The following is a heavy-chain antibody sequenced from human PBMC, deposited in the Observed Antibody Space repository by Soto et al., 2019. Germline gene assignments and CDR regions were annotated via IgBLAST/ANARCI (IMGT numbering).Heavy chain of an antibody. CDR3: ARELYSCGGDCPYYMDY. CDR1: GYPFTDYF. V-gene: IGHV1-46*01. J-gene: IGHJ4*02. CDR2: ISLYHHST. D-gene: IGHD2-21*02. Sequence: QAQLVQSGAEVKKPGASVRVSCKTSGYPFTDYFIHWVRQAPGQGLEWMGIISLYHHSTSYAQKCQGRLTVTADTSTTTGYMDLSSLTSEDSAVYWCARELYSCGGDCPYYMDYWGQGTLVTVSS.